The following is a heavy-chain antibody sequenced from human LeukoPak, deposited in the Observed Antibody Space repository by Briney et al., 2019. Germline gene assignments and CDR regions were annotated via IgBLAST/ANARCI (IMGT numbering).Heavy chain of an antibody. Sequence: QPGGSLRLSCAASGFTFSSYGMHWVRQAPGKRLEWVAFIRYDGSNKYYADSVEGRFTISRDNAKNSLYLQMNSLRAEDMALYYCAKGTTGTTGGWFDPWGQGTLVTVSS. CDR1: GFTFSSYG. D-gene: IGHD1-1*01. CDR2: IRYDGSNK. V-gene: IGHV3-30*02. CDR3: AKGTTGTTGGWFDP. J-gene: IGHJ5*02.